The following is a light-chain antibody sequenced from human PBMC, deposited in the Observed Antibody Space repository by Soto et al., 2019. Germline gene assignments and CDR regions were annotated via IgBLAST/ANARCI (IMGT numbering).Light chain of an antibody. J-gene: IGLJ2*01. V-gene: IGLV2-14*03. CDR3: TSWATSTTMI. Sequence: QSALTQPASVSGSPGQSITISCTGTSSDIGAYNFVSWYHHHPGKAPKLMLYDVNIRPSGVSNRFSGSKSGNTASLTISGLQAEDEADDYGTSWATSTTMIFGGGTKVTAL. CDR1: SSDIGAYNF. CDR2: DVN.